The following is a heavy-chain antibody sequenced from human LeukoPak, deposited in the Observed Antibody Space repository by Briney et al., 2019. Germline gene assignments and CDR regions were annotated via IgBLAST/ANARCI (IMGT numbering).Heavy chain of an antibody. J-gene: IGHJ4*01. CDR1: GGSISGYY. D-gene: IGHD3-22*01. V-gene: IGHV4-59*01. Sequence: SETLSLTCTVSGGSISGYYWSWIRQPPGKGLELIGYIYSTGITDYNPSLKGRVTISVDTSKNQFSLKLSSVTAADTAVYYCARFIGSSGYYDYWGHGTLVTVPS. CDR2: IYSTGIT. CDR3: ARFIGSSGYYDY.